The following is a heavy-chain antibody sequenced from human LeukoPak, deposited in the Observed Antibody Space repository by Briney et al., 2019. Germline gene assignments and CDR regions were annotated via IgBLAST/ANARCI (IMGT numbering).Heavy chain of an antibody. CDR3: ARAGYYDSSGYAFFDY. CDR1: GYTFTSYG. J-gene: IGHJ4*02. V-gene: IGHV1-18*01. CDR2: ISAYNGNT. Sequence: ASVMVSCKASGYTFTSYGISWVRQAPGQGLEWMGCISAYNGNTNYAQKLQGRVTMTTDTSTSTAYMELRSLRSDDTAVYYCARAGYYDSSGYAFFDYWGQGTLVTVSS. D-gene: IGHD3-22*01.